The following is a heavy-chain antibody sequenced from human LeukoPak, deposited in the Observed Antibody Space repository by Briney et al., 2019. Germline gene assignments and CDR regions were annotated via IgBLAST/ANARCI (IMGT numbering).Heavy chain of an antibody. CDR1: GFSFSDFY. CDR3: ARLVVPAAIRRRGLVDY. V-gene: IGHV3-11*04. D-gene: IGHD2-2*02. Sequence: GGSLRLSCAASGFSFSDFYMSWIRQAPGKGLEWVSYITNSGTVYYADSVKGRFTVSRDNAKNSLYLQMNSLRAEDTAVYYCARLVVPAAIRRRGLVDYWGQGTLVTVSS. J-gene: IGHJ4*02. CDR2: ITNSGTV.